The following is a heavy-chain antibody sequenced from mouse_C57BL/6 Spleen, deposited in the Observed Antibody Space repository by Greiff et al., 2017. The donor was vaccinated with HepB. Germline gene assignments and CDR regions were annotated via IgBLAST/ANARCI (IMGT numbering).Heavy chain of an antibody. Sequence: VHVKQSGAELVRPGASVKLSCTASGFNIKDDYMHWVKQRPEQGLEWIGWIDPENGDTEYASKFQGKATITADTSSNTAYLQLSSLTSEDTAVYYCTTSYYGNPDYWGQGTTLTVSS. V-gene: IGHV14-4*01. CDR3: TTSYYGNPDY. CDR1: GFNIKDDY. D-gene: IGHD2-10*01. CDR2: IDPENGDT. J-gene: IGHJ2*01.